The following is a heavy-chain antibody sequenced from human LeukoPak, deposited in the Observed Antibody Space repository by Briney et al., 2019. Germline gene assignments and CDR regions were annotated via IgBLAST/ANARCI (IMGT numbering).Heavy chain of an antibody. CDR3: ARDRPAPSYYYGSGSYYYYYYGMDV. J-gene: IGHJ6*02. V-gene: IGHV3-11*01. Sequence: GGSLRLSCAASGFTFSDYYMSWIRQAPGKGLEWVSYISSSGSTIYYADSVKGRFTISRDNAKNSLYLQMNSLRAEDTAVYYCARDRPAPSYYYGSGSYYYYYYGMDVWGQGTTVTVSS. CDR1: GFTFSDYY. D-gene: IGHD3-10*01. CDR2: ISSSGSTI.